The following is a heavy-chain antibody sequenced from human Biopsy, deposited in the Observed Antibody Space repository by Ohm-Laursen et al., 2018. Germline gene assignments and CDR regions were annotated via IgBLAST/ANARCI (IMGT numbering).Heavy chain of an antibody. CDR3: ARMDCSGGSCHYYSYGMDV. J-gene: IGHJ6*02. D-gene: IGHD2-15*01. CDR2: IHHSGST. V-gene: IGHV4-4*09. Sequence: SDTLSLTCTVSGVSITAYCWSWIRQPPGKGLECIGNIHHSGSTNYNPSLKSRLTISVDTSKNQFSLKLSSVTAADTAVYYCARMDCSGGSCHYYSYGMDVWGQGTTVTVSS. CDR1: GVSITAYC.